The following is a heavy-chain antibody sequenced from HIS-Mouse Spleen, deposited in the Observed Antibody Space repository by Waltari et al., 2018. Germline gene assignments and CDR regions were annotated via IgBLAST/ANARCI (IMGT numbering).Heavy chain of an antibody. CDR2: IKMVGGSK. CDR1: GFTVSSYW. V-gene: IGHV3-74*01. CDR3: ARDLELDAFDI. J-gene: IGHJ3*02. Sequence: EVQLVESGGGLVQPGGSLRLSCAASGFTVSSYWMHWVRQAPGKGLVWVLRIKMVGGSKSYVAAVKGRFTISIDNAKNTLYLQMNSLRAEDTAVYYCARDLELDAFDIWGQGTMVTV. D-gene: IGHD1-1*01.